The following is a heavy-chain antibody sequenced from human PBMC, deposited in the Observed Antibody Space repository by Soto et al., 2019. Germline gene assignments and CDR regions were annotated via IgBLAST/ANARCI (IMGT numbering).Heavy chain of an antibody. V-gene: IGHV3-30*03. D-gene: IGHD1-1*01. J-gene: IGHJ6*02. CDR3: EGLRITILDDYYGMDV. CDR2: ISYDGNNK. CDR1: GFSFSNYG. Sequence: GGSLRLSCAASGFSFSNYGMHWVRQAPGKGLEWVACISYDGNNKYYADSVKGRFTISRDNSKDTLYLQMNSLRVEDTAVYYCEGLRITILDDYYGMDVWGQGTTVTVSS.